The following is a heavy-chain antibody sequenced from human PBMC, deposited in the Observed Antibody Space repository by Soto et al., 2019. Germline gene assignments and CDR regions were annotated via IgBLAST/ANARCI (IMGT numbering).Heavy chain of an antibody. CDR2: ISGSGGST. Sequence: GGSLRLSCAASGFTFSSYAMSWVRQAPGKGLEWVSAISGSGGSTYYADSVKGRFTTSRDNSKNTLYLQMNSLRAEDTAVYYCAKVPNYYDSSGYSYLDYWGQGTLVTVSS. CDR1: GFTFSSYA. J-gene: IGHJ4*02. V-gene: IGHV3-23*01. CDR3: AKVPNYYDSSGYSYLDY. D-gene: IGHD3-22*01.